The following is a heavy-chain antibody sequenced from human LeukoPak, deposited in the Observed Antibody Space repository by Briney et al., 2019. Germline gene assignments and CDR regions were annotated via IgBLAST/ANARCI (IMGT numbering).Heavy chain of an antibody. V-gene: IGHV4-34*01. J-gene: IGHJ4*02. CDR1: GGSFSVYY. Sequence: SSETLSLTCAVYGGSFSVYYWSWIRQPPGKGLEWIGEINHSGSTNYNPSLKSRVTISVDTSKNQFSLKLSSVTAADTAVYYCARGYREQWLVGATLFAAFDYWGQGTLVTVSS. CDR2: INHSGST. D-gene: IGHD6-19*01. CDR3: ARGYREQWLVGATLFAAFDY.